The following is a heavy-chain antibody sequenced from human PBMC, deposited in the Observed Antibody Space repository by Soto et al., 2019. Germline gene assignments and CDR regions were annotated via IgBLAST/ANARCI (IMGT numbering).Heavy chain of an antibody. D-gene: IGHD2-2*01. CDR3: ASLYSLGYCSSTSCYGGDY. CDR2: ISNDGSSK. CDR1: GFTFSSYW. V-gene: IGHV3-30*03. J-gene: IGHJ4*02. Sequence: PGGSLRLSCAASGFTFSSYWMHWVRQAPGKGLVWVAVISNDGSSKYYADSVKGRFTISRDNSKNTLYLQMNSLRAEDTAVYYCASLYSLGYCSSTSCYGGDYWGQGTLVTVSS.